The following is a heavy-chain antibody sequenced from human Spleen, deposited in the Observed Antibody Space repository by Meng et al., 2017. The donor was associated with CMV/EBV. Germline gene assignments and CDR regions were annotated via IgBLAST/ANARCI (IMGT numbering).Heavy chain of an antibody. CDR3: ARSNCGADCTFDY. D-gene: IGHD2-21*01. V-gene: IGHV3-30*04. CDR1: GFTFSHYT. J-gene: IGHJ4*02. CDR2: ISKDGTDK. Sequence: GESLKISCAASGFTFSHYTMHWVRQAPGKGLEWVAVISKDGTDKHYTDSETGRLTISRDNSKNTLFLQMNGLRVEDTAVYYCARSNCGADCTFDYWGRGTLVTVSS.